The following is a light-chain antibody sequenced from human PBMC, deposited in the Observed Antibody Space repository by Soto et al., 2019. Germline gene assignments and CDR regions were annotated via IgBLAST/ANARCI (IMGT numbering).Light chain of an antibody. CDR3: MHALQTPFT. Sequence: DVVMTQSPLSLPVTPGEPASISCRSSQSLLYSNGYNYLDWYLQKPGQSPQLLIYLGSYRASGVPDRFTGSGSGTDLTLKISRVEAEDVGVYYCMHALQTPFTFGPGTKVEIK. J-gene: IGKJ3*01. CDR1: QSLLYSNGYNY. CDR2: LGS. V-gene: IGKV2-28*01.